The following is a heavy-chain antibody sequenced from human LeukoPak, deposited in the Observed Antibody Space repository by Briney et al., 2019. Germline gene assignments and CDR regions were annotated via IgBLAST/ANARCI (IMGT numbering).Heavy chain of an antibody. CDR1: GFTFSIYW. V-gene: IGHV3-74*01. D-gene: IGHD5-12*01. Sequence: PGGSLRLSCAASGFTFSIYWMYWVRQAPGKGLVWVSRINGDGSRTTYADSVKGRFTISRGNAKNTLYLQMNSLRAEDTAVYYWARAWGYSGYDYYFVYWGQRTLFTVSS. CDR3: ARAWGYSGYDYYFVY. J-gene: IGHJ4*02. CDR2: INGDGSRT.